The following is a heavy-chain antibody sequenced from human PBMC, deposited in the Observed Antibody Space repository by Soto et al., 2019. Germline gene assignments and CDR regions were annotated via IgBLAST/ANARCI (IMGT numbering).Heavy chain of an antibody. CDR1: GFSFSDLF. CDR2: INGGSTYT. J-gene: IGHJ4*02. CDR3: ARGTPYLENSGPEE. Sequence: QLHLVESGGALVKPGGSLRLSCAASGFSFSDLFMSWIRQAPGKGPEWVAYINGGSTYTQYADSVRGRFTISRDNAKNSLFLQMDSLRAEDTAVYYCARGTPYLENSGPEEGGRGTLVTVSS. D-gene: IGHD5-12*01. V-gene: IGHV3-11*06.